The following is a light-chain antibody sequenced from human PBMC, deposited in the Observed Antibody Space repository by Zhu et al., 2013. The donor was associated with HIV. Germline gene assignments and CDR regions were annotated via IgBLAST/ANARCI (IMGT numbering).Light chain of an antibody. CDR1: SSDVGGYNF. CDR2: EVI. J-gene: IGLJ1*01. Sequence: QSALTQPASVSGSPGQSITISCTGTSSDVGGYNFVSWYQQHPGKAPKLIIYEVINRPSGVSNRFSGSKSGNAASLTISGLQAEDEADYYCSSYTTSSTRVFGTGTKVTVL. V-gene: IGLV2-14*01. CDR3: SSYTTSSTRV.